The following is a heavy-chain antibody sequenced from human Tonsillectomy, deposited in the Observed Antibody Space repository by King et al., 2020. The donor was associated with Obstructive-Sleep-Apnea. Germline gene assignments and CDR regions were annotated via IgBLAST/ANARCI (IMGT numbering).Heavy chain of an antibody. CDR2: INPNSGGT. Sequence: QLVQSGAEVKKPGASVKVSCKASGYTFTGYYIHWVRQAPGQGLEWMGWINPNSGGTIYAQKFQGRVPMTRDTSISTAYMELSRLRFDDTAVYYCARVARGGYFRFDYWGQGTLVTVSS. J-gene: IGHJ4*02. CDR3: ARVARGGYFRFDY. V-gene: IGHV1-2*02. D-gene: IGHD1-26*01. CDR1: GYTFTGYY.